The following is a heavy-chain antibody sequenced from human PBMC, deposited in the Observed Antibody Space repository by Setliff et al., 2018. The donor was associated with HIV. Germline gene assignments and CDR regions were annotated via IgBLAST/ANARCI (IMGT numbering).Heavy chain of an antibody. Sequence: GSLRLSCAASGFTFSSCWVTWVRQGPGKGLEWVANIKQDGSEKYYVDSVKGRFTVSRDNSKSTLYLQMNSLRAEDTAVYYCAKDRVSGGLWLREPIDFWGQGTLVTVSS. J-gene: IGHJ4*02. V-gene: IGHV3-7*01. CDR1: GFTFSSCW. CDR3: AKDRVSGGLWLREPIDF. D-gene: IGHD5-18*01. CDR2: IKQDGSEK.